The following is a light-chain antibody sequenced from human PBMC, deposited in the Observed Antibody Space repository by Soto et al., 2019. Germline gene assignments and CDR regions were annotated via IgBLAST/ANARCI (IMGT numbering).Light chain of an antibody. J-gene: IGKJ4*01. Sequence: PGXGATLSCRXSQTVSSNLAWYQQKPGQAPRLLIYGASTRATGIPARFSGSGSGTEFTLTISSLQSEDFAVYYCHQYNNWPLTFGGGTKVEIK. V-gene: IGKV3-15*01. CDR1: QTVSSN. CDR3: HQYNNWPLT. CDR2: GAS.